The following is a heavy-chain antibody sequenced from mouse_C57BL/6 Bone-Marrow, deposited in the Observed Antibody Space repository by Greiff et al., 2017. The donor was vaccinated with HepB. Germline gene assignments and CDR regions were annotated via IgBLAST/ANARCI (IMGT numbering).Heavy chain of an antibody. CDR3: ARIVGDYGAWFAY. V-gene: IGHV8-8*01. CDR1: GFSLSTFGMG. D-gene: IGHD2-4*01. CDR2: IWWDDDK. J-gene: IGHJ3*01. Sequence: QVTLKESGPGILQPSQTLSLTCSFSGFSLSTFGMGVGWIRQPSGKGLEWLAHIWWDDDKYYNPALKSRPTLSKDTSKNQVFLKIANVYTDDTATYSCARIVGDYGAWFAYWGQGTLVTVSA.